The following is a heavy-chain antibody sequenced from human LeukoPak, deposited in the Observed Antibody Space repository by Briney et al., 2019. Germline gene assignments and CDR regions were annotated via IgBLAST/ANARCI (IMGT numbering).Heavy chain of an antibody. Sequence: AGGSLRLSCAASGFTFSSYAMSWVRQAPGKGLEWVSAISGSGGSTYYADSVKGRFTISRDNSKNTLYLQMNSLRAEDTAVYYCAKVDSLAAAGNPFDYWGQGTLVTVSS. CDR1: GFTFSSYA. J-gene: IGHJ4*02. CDR3: AKVDSLAAAGNPFDY. CDR2: ISGSGGST. D-gene: IGHD6-13*01. V-gene: IGHV3-23*01.